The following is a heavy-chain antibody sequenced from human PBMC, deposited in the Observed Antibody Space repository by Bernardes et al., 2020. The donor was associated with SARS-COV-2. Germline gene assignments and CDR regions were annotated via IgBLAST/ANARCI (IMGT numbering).Heavy chain of an antibody. J-gene: IGHJ6*02. CDR2: ITPNSGGT. CDR3: ALPPTNYDRYAMDV. CDR1: GYPFTGYY. V-gene: IGHV1-2*02. D-gene: IGHD3-22*01. Sequence: ASVKVSCKASGYPFTGYYIHWVRQAPGQGLEWMGWITPNSGGTNYAQKFQGRVTMTRDTSINTAYMELSRLRSDDTAMFYCALPPTNYDRYAMDVWGQGTTVTVSS.